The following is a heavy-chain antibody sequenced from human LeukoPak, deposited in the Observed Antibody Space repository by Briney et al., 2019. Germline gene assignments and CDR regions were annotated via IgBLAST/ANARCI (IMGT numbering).Heavy chain of an antibody. CDR1: GFTFNKFA. J-gene: IGHJ3*02. CDR3: ARESWSDSVAFDI. V-gene: IGHV3-23*01. D-gene: IGHD3-3*01. Sequence: GGSLRLSCEASGFTFNKFAMSWVRQAPGKGPEWVSAIGSSGATTFYADSVKGRFTISRDSSKRTLYLQMNSLRAEDTAMYYCARESWSDSVAFDIWGLGTMVIVSS. CDR2: IGSSGATT.